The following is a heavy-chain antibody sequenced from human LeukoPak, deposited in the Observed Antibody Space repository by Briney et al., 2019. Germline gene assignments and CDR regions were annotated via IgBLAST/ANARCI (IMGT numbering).Heavy chain of an antibody. J-gene: IGHJ4*02. V-gene: IGHV5-10-1*01. CDR2: IDPSDSYT. CDR1: GYSFTSYW. CDR3: ARLPTVYYDSSGYSFDY. D-gene: IGHD3-22*01. Sequence: GESLRISCKGSGYSFTSYWISWVRQMPGKGLEWMGRIDPSDSYTNYSPSFQGHVTISADKSISTAYLQWSSLKASDTAMYYCARLPTVYYDSSGYSFDYWGQGTLVTVSS.